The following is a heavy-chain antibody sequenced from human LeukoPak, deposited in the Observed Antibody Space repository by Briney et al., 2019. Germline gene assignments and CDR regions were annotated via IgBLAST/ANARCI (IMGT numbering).Heavy chain of an antibody. CDR1: GFTFSSYS. V-gene: IGHV3-21*01. J-gene: IGHJ3*02. CDR3: ARDLAYCGGDCCRGGAFDI. D-gene: IGHD2-21*02. Sequence: GGSLRLSCAASGFTFSSYSMNWVRQAPGKGLEWVSSISSSSSYIYYADSVKGRFTISRDNAKNSLYLQMNSLRAEDTAVYYCARDLAYCGGDCCRGGAFDIWGQGTMVTVSS. CDR2: ISSSSSYI.